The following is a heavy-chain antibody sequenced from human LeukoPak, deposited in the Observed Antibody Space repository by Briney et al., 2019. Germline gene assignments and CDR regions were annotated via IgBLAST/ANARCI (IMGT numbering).Heavy chain of an antibody. CDR1: GFTFSNYD. D-gene: IGHD3-10*01. J-gene: IGHJ3*02. Sequence: GGSLRLSCAASGFTFSNYDIHWVRQAPGKGLEWVSVIGPAGETYYAGSVKGRFTISRENAKNSLYLQMNSLRAEDTAVYHCARASGGGSANYYNFAFDIWGQGTMVTVSS. CDR3: ARASGGGSANYYNFAFDI. V-gene: IGHV3-13*04. CDR2: IGPAGET.